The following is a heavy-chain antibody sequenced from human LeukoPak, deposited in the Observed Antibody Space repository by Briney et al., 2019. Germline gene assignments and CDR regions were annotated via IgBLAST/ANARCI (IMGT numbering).Heavy chain of an antibody. D-gene: IGHD4-17*01. V-gene: IGHV1-58*02. CDR1: GFTFTSSA. CDR3: AGYYGDCVGRAFDI. Sequence: SVKVSCKASGFTFTSSAMQWVRQARGQRLEWIGWIVVGSGNTNYAQKFQERVTITRDMSTSTAYMELSSLRAEDTAVYYCAGYYGDCVGRAFDIWGQGTMVTVSS. J-gene: IGHJ3*02. CDR2: IVVGSGNT.